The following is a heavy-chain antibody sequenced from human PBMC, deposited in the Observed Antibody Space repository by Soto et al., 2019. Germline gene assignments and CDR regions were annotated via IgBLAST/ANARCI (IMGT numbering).Heavy chain of an antibody. D-gene: IGHD3-16*01. CDR1: GFTFSSYA. J-gene: IGHJ3*02. V-gene: IGHV3-23*01. CDR3: GKDPNGDYVGAFDM. Sequence: EVQLLESGGGLVQPGGSLRLSCAASGFTFSSYAMSWVRQAPGKGLEWVSGISASGGRTYYADSVKGRFTISRDKSKNTLYLQMQGLRVEDTALYYCGKDPNGDYVGAFDMWGHGTMVTVSS. CDR2: ISASGGRT.